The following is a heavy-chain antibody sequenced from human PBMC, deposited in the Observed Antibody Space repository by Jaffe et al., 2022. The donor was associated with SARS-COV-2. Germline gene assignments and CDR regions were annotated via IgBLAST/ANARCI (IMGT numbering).Heavy chain of an antibody. CDR3: TTGGLGL. J-gene: IGHJ4*02. D-gene: IGHD3-16*01. CDR1: GFTFTNAW. V-gene: IGHV3-15*01. Sequence: EVQLAESGGGLVEPGGSLRLSCAASGFTFTNAWMSWVRQAPGKGLEWVGRIKSKPDGGTVDYAAPVKGRFTISRDDSKNTLFLQMNSLKDEDTAVYYCTTGGLGLWGQGTLVTVSS. CDR2: IKSKPDGGTV.